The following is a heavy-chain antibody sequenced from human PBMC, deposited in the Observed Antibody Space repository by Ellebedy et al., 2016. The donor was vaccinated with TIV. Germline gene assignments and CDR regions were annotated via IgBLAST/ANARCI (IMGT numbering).Heavy chain of an antibody. CDR2: IRQDGNEK. CDR3: ARRYFDL. J-gene: IGHJ2*01. Sequence: GESLKISCAVSGFMLSDYWMSWVRQAPGKGLEWVANIRQDGNEKYYVDSVKGRFTISRDNAKNSLYLQMNSLRAEDTAVYYCARRYFDLWGRGTLVTVSS. V-gene: IGHV3-7*03. CDR1: GFMLSDYW.